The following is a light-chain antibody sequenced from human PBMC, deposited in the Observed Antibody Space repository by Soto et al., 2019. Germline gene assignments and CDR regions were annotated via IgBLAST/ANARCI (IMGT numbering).Light chain of an antibody. CDR1: QSINSE. V-gene: IGKV3-15*01. J-gene: IGKJ2*01. CDR2: GAS. Sequence: EIVMTQSPATLSLSPGERAALSGRASQSINSELAWYQQKPGQPPRLLIYGASTRATGVPARSTGSESGSEFTLTISGLQSEDFAVYYCQQGHNWPLTFGQGTRLEI. CDR3: QQGHNWPLT.